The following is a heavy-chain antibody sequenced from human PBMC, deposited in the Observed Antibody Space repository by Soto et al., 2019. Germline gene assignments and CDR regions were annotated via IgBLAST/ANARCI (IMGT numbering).Heavy chain of an antibody. V-gene: IGHV4-59*01. CDR3: ARLQLVHKVIDY. Sequence: SETLSLTCPGSGYSISTYYWSWIRQAPGKGLQWIGYTFYSGGTAYNPSLKSRVTMSLDMSKKQISLNLSSVTTADTATYFCARLQLVHKVIDYWGQGTLVTVSS. D-gene: IGHD1-1*01. CDR1: GYSISTYY. CDR2: TFYSGGT. J-gene: IGHJ4*02.